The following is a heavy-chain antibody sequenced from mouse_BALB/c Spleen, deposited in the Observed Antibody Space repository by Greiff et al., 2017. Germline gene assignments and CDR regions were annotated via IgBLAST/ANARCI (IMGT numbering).Heavy chain of an antibody. CDR1: GYAFSSYW. CDR2: IYPGDGDT. J-gene: IGHJ2*01. V-gene: IGHV1-80*01. CDR3: ARSGWGFDY. Sequence: VKLVESGAELVRPGSSVKISCKASGYAFSSYWMNWVKQRPGQGLEWIGQIYPGDGDTNYNEKFKSKATLTVDKSSSTAYMQLSSLTSEDSAVYYCARSGWGFDYWGQGTTRTVSS. D-gene: IGHD3-1*01.